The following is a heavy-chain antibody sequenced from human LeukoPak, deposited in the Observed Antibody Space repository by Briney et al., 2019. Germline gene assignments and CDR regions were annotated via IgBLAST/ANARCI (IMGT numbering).Heavy chain of an antibody. D-gene: IGHD6-13*01. CDR2: IYYSGST. J-gene: IGHJ6*03. CDR3: AGVIAAAGKYYYYYMDV. CDR1: GGSISSSSYY. V-gene: IGHV4-39*07. Sequence: SETLSLTCTVSGGSISSSSYYWGWIRQPPGKGLEWIGSIYYSGSTYYNPSLKSRVTISVDTSKNQFSLKLSSVTAADTAVYYCAGVIAAAGKYYYYYMDVWGKGTTVTVSS.